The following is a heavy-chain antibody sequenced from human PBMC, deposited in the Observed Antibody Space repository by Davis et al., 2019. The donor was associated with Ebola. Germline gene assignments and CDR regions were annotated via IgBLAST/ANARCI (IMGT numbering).Heavy chain of an antibody. Sequence: GESLKISCAASGFTFSSYAMHWVRQAPGTGLEWVAVISYDGSNKYYADSVKGRFTISRDNSKNTLYLQMNSLRAEDPTLYYCSTQFGGDYGGADYWGQGTLVTVSS. D-gene: IGHD4-17*01. J-gene: IGHJ4*02. CDR1: GFTFSSYA. V-gene: IGHV3-30*04. CDR3: STQFGGDYGGADY. CDR2: ISYDGSNK.